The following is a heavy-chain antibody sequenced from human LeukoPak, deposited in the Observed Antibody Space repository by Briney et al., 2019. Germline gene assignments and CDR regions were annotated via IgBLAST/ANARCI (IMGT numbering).Heavy chain of an antibody. V-gene: IGHV4-59*01. CDR1: GGSISTYY. J-gene: IGHJ4*02. CDR3: SRGLDFRSGYSFDY. D-gene: IGHD3-3*01. CDR2: VYYSGST. Sequence: SETLSLTCTVSGGSISTYYWSWVRQPPGKGLEWIGYVYYSGSTNYNPSLNSRLTISIDTSRNQFSLKLSSVTAADTAVYYCSRGLDFRSGYSFDYWGQGILVTVSS.